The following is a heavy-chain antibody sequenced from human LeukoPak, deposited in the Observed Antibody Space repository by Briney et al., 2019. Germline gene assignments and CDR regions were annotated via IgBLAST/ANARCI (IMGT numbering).Heavy chain of an antibody. J-gene: IGHJ6*02. V-gene: IGHV1-69*04. CDR3: ARVGPYHKDYYGMDV. CDR1: GGTFSSYA. Sequence: GASVKVSCKASGGTFSSYAISWVQQAPGQGLEWMGRIIPILGIANYAQKFQGRVTITADKSTSTAYMELSSLRSEDTAVYYCARVGPYHKDYYGMDVWGQGTTVTVSS. D-gene: IGHD1-26*01. CDR2: IIPILGIA.